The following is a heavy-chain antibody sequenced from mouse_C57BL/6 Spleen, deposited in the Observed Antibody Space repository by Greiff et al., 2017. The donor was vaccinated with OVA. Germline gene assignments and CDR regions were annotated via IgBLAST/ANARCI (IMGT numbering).Heavy chain of an antibody. CDR2: IYPRSGNT. CDR3: ARSGGSTGDY. CDR1: GYTFTSYG. Sequence: VKLQESGAELARPGASVKLSCKASGYTFTSYGISWVKQSTGQGLEWIGEIYPRSGNTYYNEKFKGKATLTADKSSSTAYMELRSLTSEDSAVYFCARSGGSTGDYWGQGTTLTVSS. D-gene: IGHD1-1*01. V-gene: IGHV1-81*01. J-gene: IGHJ2*01.